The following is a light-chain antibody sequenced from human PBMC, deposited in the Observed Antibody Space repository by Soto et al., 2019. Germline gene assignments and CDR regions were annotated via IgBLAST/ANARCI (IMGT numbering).Light chain of an antibody. CDR3: QQSNSIPRT. J-gene: IGKJ2*02. V-gene: IGKV1-39*01. CDR1: QSISSF. Sequence: DIQMTQSPSSLSASVGDRVTITCRASQSISSFLYWYQQEPGKAPKLLIYAASSLQSGVPSRFSGSGSGTDFTLTISSLQPEDFATYYCQQSNSIPRTFGQGTKLEIK. CDR2: AAS.